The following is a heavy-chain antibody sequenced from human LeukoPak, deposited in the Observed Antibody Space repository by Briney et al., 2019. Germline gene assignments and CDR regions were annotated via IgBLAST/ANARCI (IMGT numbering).Heavy chain of an antibody. J-gene: IGHJ4*02. CDR1: GGSISYYY. CDR3: AASSHSGSYRAY. CDR2: SHDSGES. D-gene: IGHD3-10*01. V-gene: IGHV4-59*08. Sequence: SETLSLTCSVPGGSISYYYWSWIRQPPGKGLEWIGYSHDSGESNYNPSLQSRVIISRDTSKNQFSLNLMSVTAADTAVYYCAASSHSGSYRAYWGQGTPVTVSS.